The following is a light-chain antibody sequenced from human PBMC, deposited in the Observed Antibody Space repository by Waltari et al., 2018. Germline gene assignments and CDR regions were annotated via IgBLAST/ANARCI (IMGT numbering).Light chain of an antibody. CDR3: AAWDDSLRGMV. CDR1: RSNIGSNY. CDR2: RND. V-gene: IGLV1-47*01. J-gene: IGLJ2*01. Sequence: QSVLTQPPSASGTPGQRVTISCSGSRSNIGSNYVYWYQQLPGTAPKLLIYRNDERPSEVPDRFSGSKSGTSASLAISGLRSEDETNYYCAAWDDSLRGMVFGGGTKLTVL.